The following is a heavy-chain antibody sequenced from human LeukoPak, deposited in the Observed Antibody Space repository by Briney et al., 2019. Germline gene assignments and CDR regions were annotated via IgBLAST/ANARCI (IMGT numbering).Heavy chain of an antibody. V-gene: IGHV5-51*01. CDR3: ARHANYGSGSYYGY. CDR1: GYSFTSYW. CDR2: NYPGDSDT. D-gene: IGHD3-10*01. Sequence: GESLKISCKGSGYSFTSYWIGWVRQIPGKGLEWMGINYPGDSDTRYSPSFQGRLTNPADNSINTAYLQWSSLKAADTAMYYCARHANYGSGSYYGYWGQGTLVTVSS. J-gene: IGHJ4*02.